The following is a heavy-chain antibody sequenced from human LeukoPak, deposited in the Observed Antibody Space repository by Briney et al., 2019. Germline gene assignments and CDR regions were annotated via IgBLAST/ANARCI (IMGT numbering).Heavy chain of an antibody. D-gene: IGHD3-9*01. V-gene: IGHV3-7*01. CDR3: ARECYDILTGYCSFDY. Sequence: GGSLRLSCAASGFTFSSYWMSWVRQAPGKGLEWVANIKQDGSEKYYVDSVKGRFTISRDNAKNSLYLQMDSLRAEDTAVYYCARECYDILTGYCSFDYWGQGTLVTVSS. CDR1: GFTFSSYW. J-gene: IGHJ4*02. CDR2: IKQDGSEK.